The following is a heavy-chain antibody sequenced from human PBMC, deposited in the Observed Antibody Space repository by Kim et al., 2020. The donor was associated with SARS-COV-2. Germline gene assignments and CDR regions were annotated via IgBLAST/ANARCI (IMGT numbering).Heavy chain of an antibody. V-gene: IGHV3-64D*06. CDR3: DGSGTYIH. D-gene: IGHD3-10*01. Sequence: GGSLRLSCSASGFSFSTYNMHWVRQAPGKGMQYISGINTNGGSTYYTDSVKGRFTISRDNSKNTLYLQMSSLTAEDTAVYYCDGSGTYIHWGQGTLVTVSS. J-gene: IGHJ4*02. CDR1: GFSFSTYN. CDR2: INTNGGST.